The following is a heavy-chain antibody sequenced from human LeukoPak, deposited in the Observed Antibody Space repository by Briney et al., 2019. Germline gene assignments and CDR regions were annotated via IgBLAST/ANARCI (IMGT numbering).Heavy chain of an antibody. CDR1: GFTFRSHA. CDR2: LIENGATT. CDR3: AKGNGPGVKEAFDI. J-gene: IGHJ3*02. Sequence: GGSLRLSCAASGFTFRSHAMSWVRQAPGKGLQFVSGLIENGATTYYADSVKGRFTISRDNSKNTLYLQMNSLRAEDTAVYYCAKGNGPGVKEAFDIWGQGTMVTVSS. D-gene: IGHD2-8*01. V-gene: IGHV3-23*01.